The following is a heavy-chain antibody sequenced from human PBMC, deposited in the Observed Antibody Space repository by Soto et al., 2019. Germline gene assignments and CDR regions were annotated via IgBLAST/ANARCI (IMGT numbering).Heavy chain of an antibody. J-gene: IGHJ4*02. CDR2: IAHSGST. D-gene: IGHD5-18*01. CDR3: ATESGSTYGYFDH. CDR1: GVYFTTDEDY. Sequence: TRSLPCTVSGVYFTTDEDYLPWPRPSPGKGLEGIGYIAHSGSTGYNPSLKTRLSMSVDRSKSQFTLRRTSVTAADTAVYFCATESGSTYGYFDHWGQGTQVTVS. V-gene: IGHV4-30-4*01.